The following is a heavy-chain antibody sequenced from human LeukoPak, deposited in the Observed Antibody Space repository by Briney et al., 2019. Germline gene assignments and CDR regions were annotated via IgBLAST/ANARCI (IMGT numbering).Heavy chain of an antibody. J-gene: IGHJ3*02. D-gene: IGHD2-15*01. CDR2: INPSGGST. CDR3: AREGRYCSGGSCYPVAAFDI. V-gene: IGHV1-46*01. CDR1: GYTFTSYY. Sequence: AASVKVSCKASGYTFTSYYMHWVRQAPGQGLEWMGIINPSGGSTSYAQKFQGRVTMTRDTSTSTVYMELSSLRSEDTAVYYCAREGRYCSGGSCYPVAAFDIWGQGTMVTVSS.